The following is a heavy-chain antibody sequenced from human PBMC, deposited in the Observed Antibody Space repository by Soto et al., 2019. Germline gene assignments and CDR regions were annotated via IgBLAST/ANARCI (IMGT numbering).Heavy chain of an antibody. D-gene: IGHD3-22*01. V-gene: IGHV1-69*01. CDR2: IIPIFGTA. Sequence: QVQLVQSGAEVRKPGSSVKVSCKASGGTFSRHAISWVRQVPGQGLEWMGGIIPIFGTANHAQKFQGRFTIIADESTSTVYMELSSLRSEDTAMYYCARGWGYDSNDYYYAYWGQGTLVIVSS. J-gene: IGHJ4*02. CDR1: GGTFSRHA. CDR3: ARGWGYDSNDYYYAY.